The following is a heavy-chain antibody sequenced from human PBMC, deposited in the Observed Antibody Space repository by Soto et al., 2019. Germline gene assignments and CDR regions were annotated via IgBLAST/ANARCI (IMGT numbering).Heavy chain of an antibody. D-gene: IGHD6-6*01. Sequence: QVQLQESGPGLVKPSQTLSLTCTVSGGSISSGGYYWSWIRQHPEKGLEWIGYIYYTGNTYYNGSLRSRVTISVDTSNNQFSRRLSSVTAADAAVYYCARVGISSSDAFDIWGQGTTVTVSS. CDR3: ARVGISSSDAFDI. CDR2: IYYTGNT. J-gene: IGHJ3*02. CDR1: GGSISSGGYY. V-gene: IGHV4-31*03.